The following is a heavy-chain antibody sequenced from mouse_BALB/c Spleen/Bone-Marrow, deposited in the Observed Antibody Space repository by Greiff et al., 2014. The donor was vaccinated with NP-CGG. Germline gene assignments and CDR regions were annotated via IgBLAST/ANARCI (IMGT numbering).Heavy chain of an antibody. CDR1: GYTFTSYC. D-gene: IGHD2-2*01. J-gene: IGHJ1*01. CDR2: INPCNGYT. V-gene: IGHV1S81*02. Sequence: QVQLQQSGGELVKPGASVKLSCKASGYTFTSYCMHWVKQRPGQGLEWIGEINPCNGYTNYSENFKSKATLTVDKSSSTTYMQLSSLTSEDSAVYSCARYNAYDWYFDVWGAGTTVTVYS. CDR3: ARYNAYDWYFDV.